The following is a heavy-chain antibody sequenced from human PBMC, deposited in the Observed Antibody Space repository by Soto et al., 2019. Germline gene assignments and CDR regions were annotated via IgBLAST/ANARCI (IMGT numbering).Heavy chain of an antibody. J-gene: IGHJ6*02. V-gene: IGHV4-59*01. CDR3: ARDRGDTAMVTSYYYSYGMAV. CDR2: IYYSGST. CDR1: GGSISSYY. Sequence: SETLSLTCTVSGGSISSYYWSWIRQPPGKGLEWIGYIYYSGSTNYNPSLKSRVTISVDTSKNQFSLKLSSVTAADTAVYYCARDRGDTAMVTSYYYSYGMAVGGQGTTVT. D-gene: IGHD5-18*01.